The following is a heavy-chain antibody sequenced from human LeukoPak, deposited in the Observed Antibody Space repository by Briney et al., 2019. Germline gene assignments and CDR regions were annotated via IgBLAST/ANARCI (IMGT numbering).Heavy chain of an antibody. D-gene: IGHD1-1*01. J-gene: IGHJ4*02. CDR3: ARSRPASGSIDY. Sequence: NPSETLSLTCTVSGGSISSYYWSWIRQPPGKGLEWIGYIYYSGSTNYNPSLKSRVTISVDTSKNQFSLKLSSVTAADTAVYYCARSRPASGSIDYWGQGTLLTVSS. V-gene: IGHV4-59*12. CDR1: GGSISSYY. CDR2: IYYSGST.